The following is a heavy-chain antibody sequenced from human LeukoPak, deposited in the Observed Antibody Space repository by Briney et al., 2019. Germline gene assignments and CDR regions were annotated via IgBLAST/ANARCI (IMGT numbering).Heavy chain of an antibody. Sequence: PSETLSLTCTVSGGSISSSSYYWGWIRQPPGKGLEWIGSIYYSGSTYCNPSLKSRVTISVDTSKNQFSLKLSSVTAADTAVYYCASGHARITMIVVVIFDAFDIWGQGTMVTVSS. V-gene: IGHV4-39*01. D-gene: IGHD3-22*01. CDR3: ASGHARITMIVVVIFDAFDI. J-gene: IGHJ3*02. CDR2: IYYSGST. CDR1: GGSISSSSYY.